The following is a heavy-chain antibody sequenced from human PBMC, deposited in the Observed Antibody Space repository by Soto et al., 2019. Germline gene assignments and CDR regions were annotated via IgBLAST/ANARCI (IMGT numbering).Heavy chain of an antibody. CDR1: GFTFSSYG. Sequence: PGGSLRLSCAASGFTFSSYGMHWVRQAPGKGLEWVAVISSDGSNIYYADSLKGRFTISRDNSKNTLYLQMNSLRAEDTAVYYCAKEVEMITISVFDIWGQGTMVTVSS. J-gene: IGHJ3*02. CDR2: ISSDGSNI. D-gene: IGHD3-16*01. CDR3: AKEVEMITISVFDI. V-gene: IGHV3-30*18.